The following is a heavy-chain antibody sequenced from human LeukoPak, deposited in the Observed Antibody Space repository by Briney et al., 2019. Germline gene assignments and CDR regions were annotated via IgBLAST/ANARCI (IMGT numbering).Heavy chain of an antibody. CDR3: AKVRGSNWDPFDY. Sequence: PGGSLRLSCAASGFSFSSYAMSWVRQAPGKGLEWVSTIIGSGSSTYYADSVKGRFTISRDNAKNTLYLQMGSLRAEDTAVYYCAKVRGSNWDPFDYWGQGTLVTVSS. CDR1: GFSFSSYA. CDR2: IIGSGSST. J-gene: IGHJ4*02. V-gene: IGHV3-23*01. D-gene: IGHD1-1*01.